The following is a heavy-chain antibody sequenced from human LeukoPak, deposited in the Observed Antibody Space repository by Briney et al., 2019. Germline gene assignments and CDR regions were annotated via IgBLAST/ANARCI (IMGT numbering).Heavy chain of an antibody. CDR3: ASGQGWLTDH. V-gene: IGHV4-59*11. CDR2: VHYSRGT. CDR1: GGSISNHY. J-gene: IGHJ5*02. Sequence: SETLSLTCTVSGGSISNHYCNWIRQSPGKELEWIGYVHYSRGTNYNPSLKSRVTISLDTSKNQFFLQLSSVSAADTAVYHCASGQGWLTDHWGRGTLVAVSS. D-gene: IGHD5-12*01.